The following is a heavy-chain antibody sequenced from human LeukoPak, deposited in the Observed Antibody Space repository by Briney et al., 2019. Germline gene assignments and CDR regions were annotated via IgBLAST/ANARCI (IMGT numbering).Heavy chain of an antibody. CDR3: ASSTTRGITSSYAYRMDV. CDR2: INRDGTTT. D-gene: IGHD1-20*01. CDR1: EFTFSGYW. J-gene: IGHJ6*04. V-gene: IGHV3-74*01. Sequence: GGSLRLSCTTSEFTFSGYWMHWVRQGPGKGLVWVSRINRDGTTTTYADSVQGRFTNSRDNAKNTLYLQMDTLRVEDTAVYYCASSTTRGITSSYAYRMDVWGRGTTVTVSS.